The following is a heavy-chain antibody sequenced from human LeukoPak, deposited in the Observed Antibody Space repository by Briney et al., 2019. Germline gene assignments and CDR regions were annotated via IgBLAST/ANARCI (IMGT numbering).Heavy chain of an antibody. Sequence: SETLSLTCTVSGGSISSSSYYWGWIRQPPGKGLEWIGSIYYSGSTYYNPSLKSRVTISVDTSKNQFSLKLSSVTAADTAVYYCAALVEMATIFYWGQGTLVTVSS. D-gene: IGHD5-24*01. CDR2: IYYSGST. CDR1: GGSISSSSYY. V-gene: IGHV4-39*01. CDR3: AALVEMATIFY. J-gene: IGHJ4*02.